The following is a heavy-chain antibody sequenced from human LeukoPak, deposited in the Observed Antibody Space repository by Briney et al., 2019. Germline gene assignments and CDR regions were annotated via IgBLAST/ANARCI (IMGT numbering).Heavy chain of an antibody. Sequence: GGSLRLSCAASGFTFSSYAMSWVRQAPGKGLEWVSAISGSGGSTYYADSVKGRFTISGSNSKNTLYLQMNSLRAEDTAVYYCAKNGGYTYGAFDYWGQGTLVTVSS. D-gene: IGHD5-18*01. CDR1: GFTFSSYA. V-gene: IGHV3-23*01. CDR3: AKNGGYTYGAFDY. CDR2: ISGSGGST. J-gene: IGHJ4*02.